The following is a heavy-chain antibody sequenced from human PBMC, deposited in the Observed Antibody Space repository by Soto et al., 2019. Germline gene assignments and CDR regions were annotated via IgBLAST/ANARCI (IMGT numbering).Heavy chain of an antibody. CDR3: ATNPTIGFPGYDVDH. V-gene: IGHV4-4*02. CDR1: GASISNNNW. CDR2: IFHTGRT. Sequence: QVQLQQSGPGLVEPSGTLSLTCAVSGASISNNNWWNWVRQPPGKGLEWIGEIFHTGRTNYNPSLRSRVTILFDKSNNQFSLRLSSVTAADTAVYYCATNPTIGFPGYDVDHWGQGALVTVSS. D-gene: IGHD5-12*01. J-gene: IGHJ4*02.